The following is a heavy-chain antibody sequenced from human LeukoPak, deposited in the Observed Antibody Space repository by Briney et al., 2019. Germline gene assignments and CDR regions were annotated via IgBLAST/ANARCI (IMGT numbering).Heavy chain of an antibody. CDR2: IYYSGST. CDR1: GGSISSGDYY. V-gene: IGHV4-30-4*01. Sequence: SQTLSLTCTVSGGSISSGDYYWSWIRQPPGTGLEWIGYIYYSGSTYYNPSLKSRVTISVDTSKNQFSLKLSSVTAADTAVYYCAKSYDSSVRGSWFDPWGQGTLATVSS. CDR3: AKSYDSSVRGSWFDP. J-gene: IGHJ5*02. D-gene: IGHD3-22*01.